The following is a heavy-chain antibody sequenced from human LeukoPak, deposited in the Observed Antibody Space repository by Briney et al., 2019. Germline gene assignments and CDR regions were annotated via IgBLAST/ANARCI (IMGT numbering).Heavy chain of an antibody. Sequence: PSQTLSLTCTVSGGSISSGDYYWRWIRQPPGKGLEWIGYIYYSGSTYYNPSLKSRVTISVDTSKNQFSLKLSSVTAADTAVYYCARDEKTYYDFWSGNIPGAFDIWGQGTMVTVSS. CDR2: IYYSGST. D-gene: IGHD3-3*01. CDR1: GGSISSGDYY. V-gene: IGHV4-30-4*08. J-gene: IGHJ3*02. CDR3: ARDEKTYYDFWSGNIPGAFDI.